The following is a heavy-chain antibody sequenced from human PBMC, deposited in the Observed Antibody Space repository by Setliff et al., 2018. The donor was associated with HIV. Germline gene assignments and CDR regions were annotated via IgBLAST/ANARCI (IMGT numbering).Heavy chain of an antibody. CDR1: GFTFSGAE. J-gene: IGHJ5*02. D-gene: IGHD6-19*01. V-gene: IGHV3-73*01. Sequence: GESLKISCAASGFTFSGAEIHWARQAAGKGLEWVGRIRSKADKYATDYGASAKGRFIISRDDSKKTAYLQMNTLRAEDTAMYYCLLPCTSGWHNWADPWGQGTLVTVSS. CDR2: IRSKADKYAT. CDR3: LLPCTSGWHNWADP.